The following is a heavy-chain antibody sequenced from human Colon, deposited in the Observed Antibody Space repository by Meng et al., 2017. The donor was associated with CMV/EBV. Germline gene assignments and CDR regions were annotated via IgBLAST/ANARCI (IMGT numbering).Heavy chain of an antibody. J-gene: IGHJ4*02. CDR3: AKGTAATTVPDFDS. CDR2: VSWDGGST. V-gene: IGHV3-43*01. D-gene: IGHD4-17*01. CDR1: GFRFDDYT. Sequence: GGSLRLSCAASGFRFDDYTMNWVRHAPGKGLEWVALVSWDGGSTRYADSVRGRFTISRDNSNNLLVLQLNSLRSDDSALYYCAKGTAATTVPDFDSWGQGTLVTVSS.